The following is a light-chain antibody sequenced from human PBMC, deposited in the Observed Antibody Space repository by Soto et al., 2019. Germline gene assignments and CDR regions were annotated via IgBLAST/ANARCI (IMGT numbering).Light chain of an antibody. J-gene: IGLJ3*02. CDR3: SSYTIHFSWV. Sequence: QSALTQPASVSGSPGQSITIPCTGTRSDVGYYNYVSWYQQYPGKAPKLIIYEVNNRPSGVAHRFSGSKSGNTASLTISGLRDEDEADYYCSSYTIHFSWVLGGGTKLNVL. CDR1: RSDVGYYNY. V-gene: IGLV2-14*01. CDR2: EVN.